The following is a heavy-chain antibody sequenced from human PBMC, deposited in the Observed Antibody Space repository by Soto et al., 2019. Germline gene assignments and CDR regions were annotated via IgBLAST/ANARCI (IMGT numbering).Heavy chain of an antibody. CDR1: GYTFTSYG. CDR2: ISAYNGNT. D-gene: IGHD2-15*01. Sequence: ASVKVSCKASGYTFTSYGISWMRQAPGQGLEWMGWISAYNGNTNYAQKLQGRVTMTTDTSTSTAYMELRSLRAEDTAVYYCAKDLRSGKERVVVVAATHFDYWGQGTLVTVSS. J-gene: IGHJ4*02. V-gene: IGHV1-18*01. CDR3: AKDLRSGKERVVVVAATHFDY.